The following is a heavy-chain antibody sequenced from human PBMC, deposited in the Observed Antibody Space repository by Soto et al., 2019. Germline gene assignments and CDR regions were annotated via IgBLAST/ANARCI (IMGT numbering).Heavy chain of an antibody. Sequence: QPGCSLRLSWAASRFTFSSYAMSWVRQAPGKGLQWVSTISSSGGTTNYADSVKGRFSISRDTSQNTLYLQMNNLRAEDTALYYCSRGPYYGAMDVWGQRNTVTISS. V-gene: IGHV3-23*01. CDR1: RFTFSSYA. CDR2: ISSSGGTT. J-gene: IGHJ6*02. CDR3: SRGPYYGAMDV. D-gene: IGHD3-16*01.